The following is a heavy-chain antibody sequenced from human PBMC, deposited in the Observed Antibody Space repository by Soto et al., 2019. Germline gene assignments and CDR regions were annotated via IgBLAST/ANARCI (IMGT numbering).Heavy chain of an antibody. CDR1: GFTFSSYT. Sequence: EVQLVESGGGLVKPGGSLRLSCAASGFTFSSYTMNWVRQAPGKGLEWVSSISSSSSYIYYADSVKGRFTISRDNAKNARHQQMNSLSAEATAVYYCARGRGSYHSYCDCWGQGTLVTVSS. D-gene: IGHD1-26*01. V-gene: IGHV3-21*01. J-gene: IGHJ4*02. CDR2: ISSSSSYI. CDR3: ARGRGSYHSYCDC.